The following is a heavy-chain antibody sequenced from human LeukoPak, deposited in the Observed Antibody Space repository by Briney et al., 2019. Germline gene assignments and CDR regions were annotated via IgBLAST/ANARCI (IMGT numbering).Heavy chain of an antibody. D-gene: IGHD6-13*01. Sequence: TETLSLTCTVSGGSISSSSYYWGWIRQPPGKGLEWIGSIYYSGSTYYNPSLKSRVTISVDTSKNQFSLKLSSVTAADTAVYYCARRTIAAVASFWFDPWGQGTLVTVSS. CDR1: GGSISSSSYY. J-gene: IGHJ5*02. CDR3: ARRTIAAVASFWFDP. V-gene: IGHV4-39*01. CDR2: IYYSGST.